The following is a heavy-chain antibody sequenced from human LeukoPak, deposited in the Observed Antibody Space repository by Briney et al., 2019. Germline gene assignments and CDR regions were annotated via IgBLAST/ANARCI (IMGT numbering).Heavy chain of an antibody. CDR1: GFTFSIYA. V-gene: IGHV3-23*01. CDR3: AKSPYGDPYYFDY. J-gene: IGHJ4*02. CDR2: IGSSGGST. D-gene: IGHD4-17*01. Sequence: GGSLRLSCAASGFTFSIYAMTWVRQAPGKGLEWVSGIGSSGGSTDYADSVKGRFTISRDNSKNTLYLQMNSLRAEDTAVYYCAKSPYGDPYYFDYWGQGTLVTVSS.